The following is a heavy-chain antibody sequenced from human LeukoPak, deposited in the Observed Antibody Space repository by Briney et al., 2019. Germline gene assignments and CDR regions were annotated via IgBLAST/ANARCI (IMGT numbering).Heavy chain of an antibody. Sequence: GGSLRLSCAASRFSFSTYPMGWVRQAPGKGLEWVSGISASGDVTFHADPVKGRFTISRDNSKNTLYLQMNSLKTEDTAVYYCTTGGTTGYWGQGTLVTVSS. CDR2: ISASGDVT. V-gene: IGHV3-23*01. J-gene: IGHJ4*02. CDR1: RFSFSTYP. CDR3: TTGGTTGY. D-gene: IGHD2-8*02.